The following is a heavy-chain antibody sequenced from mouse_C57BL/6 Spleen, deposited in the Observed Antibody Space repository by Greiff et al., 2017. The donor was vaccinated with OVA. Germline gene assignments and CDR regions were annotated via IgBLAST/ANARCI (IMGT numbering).Heavy chain of an antibody. J-gene: IGHJ2*01. D-gene: IGHD3-2*02. CDR1: GYTFTSYW. Sequence: QVQLQQPGAELVKPGASVKLSCKASGYTFTSYWMQWVKQRPGQGLEWIGEIDPSDSYTNYNQKFKGKATLTVDTSSSPAYMQLSSLTSEDSAVYYCASGGGLDSSGFHYWGQGTTLTVSS. V-gene: IGHV1-50*01. CDR2: IDPSDSYT. CDR3: ASGGGLDSSGFHY.